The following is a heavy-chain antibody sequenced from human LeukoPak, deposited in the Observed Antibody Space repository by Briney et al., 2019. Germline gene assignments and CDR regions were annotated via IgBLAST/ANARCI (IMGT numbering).Heavy chain of an antibody. CDR1: GFIFSNYW. Sequence: GGSLRLSCVASGFIFSNYWMSWVRQVPGKGLEWVANMKQDGREKYLVDSVKGRFTISRDNAKNTLYLQMNSLRAEDTAVYYCAKDWYDSSGYHQPHAFDIWGQGTMVTVSS. D-gene: IGHD3-22*01. CDR2: MKQDGREK. CDR3: AKDWYDSSGYHQPHAFDI. V-gene: IGHV3-7*03. J-gene: IGHJ3*02.